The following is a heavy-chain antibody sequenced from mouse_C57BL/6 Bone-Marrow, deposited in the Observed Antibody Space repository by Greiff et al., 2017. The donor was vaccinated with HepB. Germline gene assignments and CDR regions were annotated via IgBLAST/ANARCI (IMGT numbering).Heavy chain of an antibody. D-gene: IGHD2-4*01. CDR1: GYTFTSYW. Sequence: VQLQQPGAELVMPGASVKLSCKASGYTFTSYWMHWVKQRPGQGLEWIGEIDPSDSYTNYNQKFKGKSTLTVDKSSSPAYMQLSSLTSEDSAVYYCARGRLPFAYWGQGTLVTVSA. CDR2: IDPSDSYT. V-gene: IGHV1-69*01. J-gene: IGHJ3*01. CDR3: ARGRLPFAY.